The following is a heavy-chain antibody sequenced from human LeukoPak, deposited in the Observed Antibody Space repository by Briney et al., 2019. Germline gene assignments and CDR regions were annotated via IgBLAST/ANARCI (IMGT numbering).Heavy chain of an antibody. J-gene: IGHJ5*02. CDR1: GFSLTDYP. D-gene: IGHD6-13*01. CDR2: IRTSAEGANYA. CDR3: SRDRPGGSSWSWFDP. Sequence: GGSLRLSCATSGFSLTDYPMNWVRQAPGKGLEWVSNIRTSAEGANYAYYADSVKGRVTISRDDAKNTLYLHMNSLRAEDTAVYFCSRDRPGGSSWSWFDPWGQGTLVTVSS. V-gene: IGHV3-21*05.